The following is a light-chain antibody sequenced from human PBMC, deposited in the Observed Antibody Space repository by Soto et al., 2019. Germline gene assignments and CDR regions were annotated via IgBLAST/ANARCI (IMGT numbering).Light chain of an antibody. V-gene: IGKV3-20*01. CDR1: QSVPRSY. Sequence: SLLPQSPGTLSLSPGERATLSCRASQSVPRSYLAWYQQKPGQAPRLLIYGTSSRATGIPDRFSGSGSGTDFTLTISRLEPEDFAVFYCQQYGSSITFGQGTRLEIK. J-gene: IGKJ5*01. CDR3: QQYGSSIT. CDR2: GTS.